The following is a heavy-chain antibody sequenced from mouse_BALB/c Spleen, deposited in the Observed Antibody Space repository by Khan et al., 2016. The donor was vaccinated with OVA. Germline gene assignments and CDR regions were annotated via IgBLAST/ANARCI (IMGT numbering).Heavy chain of an antibody. CDR2: ISYSGST. CDR1: GYSITSDYA. CDR3: ARDGSQYNYAMDY. D-gene: IGHD2-3*01. V-gene: IGHV3-2*02. J-gene: IGHJ4*01. Sequence: VQLKESGPGLVKPSQSLFLTCTVTGYSITSDYAWNWIRQFPGNKLEWMGYISYSGSTNYNPALKSRISITRDTSKNQFFLQLNSVTTEDTATYYCARDGSQYNYAMDYWGQGTSVTVSS.